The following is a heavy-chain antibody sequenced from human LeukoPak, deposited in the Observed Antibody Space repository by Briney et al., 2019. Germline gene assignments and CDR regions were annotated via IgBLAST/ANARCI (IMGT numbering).Heavy chain of an antibody. CDR2: IYHSGST. V-gene: IGHV4-38-2*02. D-gene: IGHD6-13*01. CDR1: GYSISSGYY. J-gene: IGHJ3*02. Sequence: SETLSLTCAVSGYSISSGYYWGCIRQPPGKGQEWIGSIYHSGSTYYNPSLRSRVTISVNTSKNQFSLKLSSVTAADTAVYYCGRDTNHGWVAAAGINACDIWGQGTMVTVCS. CDR3: GRDTNHGWVAAAGINACDI.